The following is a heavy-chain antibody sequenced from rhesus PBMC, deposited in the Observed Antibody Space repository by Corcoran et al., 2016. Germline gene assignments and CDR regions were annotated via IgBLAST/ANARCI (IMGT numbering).Heavy chain of an antibody. CDR2: ISGGSGSS. Sequence: QLQQQESGPGLVRPWETLSLTCAVAGGSLRHSWWGWIRQPPGKGLEWIGRISGGSGSSSYSPSLRSRATISTDTSRNHISLRLIFVTAADTALYYCANGGPDKDRFDVWGPGVLVTVSS. D-gene: IGHD3-34*01. V-gene: IGHV4-147*01. CDR1: GGSLRHSW. J-gene: IGHJ5-1*01. CDR3: ANGGPDKDRFDV.